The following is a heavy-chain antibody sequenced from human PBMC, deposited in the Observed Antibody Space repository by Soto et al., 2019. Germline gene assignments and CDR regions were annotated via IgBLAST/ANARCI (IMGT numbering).Heavy chain of an antibody. D-gene: IGHD6-19*01. J-gene: IGHJ6*02. Sequence: PGGSLRLSCAASGFTFSSYAMXWVRQAPGKGLEWVSAISGSGGSTYYADSVKGRFTISRDNSKNTLYLQMNGLRAEDTAVYYCAKHGQWLPQGYYGMDVWGQGTTVTVSS. CDR1: GFTFSSYA. V-gene: IGHV3-23*01. CDR3: AKHGQWLPQGYYGMDV. CDR2: ISGSGGST.